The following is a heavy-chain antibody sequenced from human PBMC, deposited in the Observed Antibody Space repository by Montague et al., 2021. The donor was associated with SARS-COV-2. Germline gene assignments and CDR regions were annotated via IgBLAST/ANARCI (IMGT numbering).Heavy chain of an antibody. Sequence: SETLSLTCAVSGGSFHIFSWGWIRQSPGKGLEWIGEIDHTGDTKYNPSLKSRVTISVDKSKNQFYLNVTSMTAADTAMYYCARGTRVVGITPGFRWWGQGTQVAVSS. D-gene: IGHD1-26*01. CDR2: IDHTGDT. V-gene: IGHV4-34*01. CDR1: GGSFHIFS. CDR3: ARGTRVVGITPGFRW. J-gene: IGHJ4*02.